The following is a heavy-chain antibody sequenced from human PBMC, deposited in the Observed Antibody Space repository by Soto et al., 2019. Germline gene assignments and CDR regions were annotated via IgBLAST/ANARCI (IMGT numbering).Heavy chain of an antibody. J-gene: IGHJ3*01. D-gene: IGHD2-21*02. CDR3: TTVVVTATDAFAV. Sequence: QVQLIQSGAEVKKPGASVKVSCKVSGHTLTELSMHWVRQTPGKGLEWMGGFDPEDGEKVFAQKFQGRVTMTEDTSTDTAYMELSSLRSEDTAMYSCTTVVVTATDAFAVWGQGTIVTVSS. V-gene: IGHV1-24*01. CDR2: FDPEDGEK. CDR1: GHTLTELS.